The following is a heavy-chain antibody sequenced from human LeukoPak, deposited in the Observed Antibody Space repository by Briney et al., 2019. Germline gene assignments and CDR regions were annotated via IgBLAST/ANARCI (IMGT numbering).Heavy chain of an antibody. V-gene: IGHV3-74*01. J-gene: IGHJ4*02. D-gene: IGHD3-22*01. CDR2: INPDGSST. CDR1: GFTFGTYW. CDR3: ARGRYYYDPLDY. Sequence: PGGSLRLPCAASGFTFGTYWMHWVRQGPGKGLVWVSRINPDGSSTTYADSVKGRFTISRDNAKNTLYLQMSSLRAEDTAVYYCARGRYYYDPLDYWGQGTLVTVSS.